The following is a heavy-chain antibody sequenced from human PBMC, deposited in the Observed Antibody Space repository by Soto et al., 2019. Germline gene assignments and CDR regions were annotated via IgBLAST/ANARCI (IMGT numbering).Heavy chain of an antibody. CDR3: ARDGNYCSSTSCYSSWFDP. Sequence: SETLSLTCTVSGGSISSYYWSWIRQPPGKGLEWIGYIYYSGSTNYNPSLKSRVTISVDTSKNQFSLKLSSVTAADTAVYYCARDGNYCSSTSCYSSWFDPWGQGTLVTVSS. CDR1: GGSISSYY. CDR2: IYYSGST. J-gene: IGHJ5*02. V-gene: IGHV4-59*01. D-gene: IGHD2-2*01.